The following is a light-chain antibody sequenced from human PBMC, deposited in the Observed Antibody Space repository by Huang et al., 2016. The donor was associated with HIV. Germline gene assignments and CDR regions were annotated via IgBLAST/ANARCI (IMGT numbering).Light chain of an antibody. CDR2: GAS. Sequence: IVMTQSPATLAVSPGEGATLSCRASQNVRTNVAWYQQKPGQAPRHLIYGASTRATGIPARFSGTGSWTYFTLTLSSLQSDDFAVYYCQHYHDWPPLAFGGGTKVEIK. CDR3: QHYHDWPPLA. J-gene: IGKJ4*01. CDR1: QNVRTN. V-gene: IGKV3-15*01.